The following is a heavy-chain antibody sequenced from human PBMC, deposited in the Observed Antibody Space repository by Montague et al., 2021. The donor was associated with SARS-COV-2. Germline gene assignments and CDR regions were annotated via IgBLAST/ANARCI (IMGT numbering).Heavy chain of an antibody. CDR1: GGSVCSRSYY. Sequence: SETLSLTCTVSGGSVCSRSYYWGWIRQPPGKGLEWIGTILYTGNTXYNPSLKSRITISIDRSKNQFSLKLTSVTAADTSVYYCARHSGSTKDAFDIWGQGTMVTVSS. CDR3: ARHSGSTKDAFDI. J-gene: IGHJ3*02. D-gene: IGHD3-10*01. V-gene: IGHV4-39*01. CDR2: ILYTGNT.